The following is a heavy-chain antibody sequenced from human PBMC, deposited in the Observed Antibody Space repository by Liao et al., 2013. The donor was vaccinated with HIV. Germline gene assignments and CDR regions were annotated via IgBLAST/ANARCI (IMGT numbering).Heavy chain of an antibody. V-gene: IGHV4-39*07. CDR1: GGSMSSSIYY. CDR2: IYYSGST. D-gene: IGHD1-26*01. J-gene: IGHJ4*02. Sequence: QLQLQESGPGLVKPSETLSLTCTVSGGSMSSSIYYWGWIRQPPGKGLEWIGSIYYSGSTYYNPSLKSRVTISVDTSKNQFSLNLSSVTAADTAVYYCARDPRPLGGHIVGAKAWVDPLDYWGQGTLVTSPQ. CDR3: ARDPRPLGGHIVGAKAWVDPLDY.